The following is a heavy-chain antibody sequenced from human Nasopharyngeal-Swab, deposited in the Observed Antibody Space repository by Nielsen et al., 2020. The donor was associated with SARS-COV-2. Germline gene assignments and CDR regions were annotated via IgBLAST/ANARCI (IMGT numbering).Heavy chain of an antibody. J-gene: IGHJ6*02. Sequence: GESLKISCAASGFTFSSSDMNWVRQAPGKGLDWVSAIDSSGRNTYYADSVRGRFTISRDNAKNSLYLQMNSLRAEDTAVYYCARAPYSSGWYGDYYYGMDVWGQGTTVTVSS. D-gene: IGHD6-19*01. V-gene: IGHV3-21*01. CDR1: GFTFSSSD. CDR3: ARAPYSSGWYGDYYYGMDV. CDR2: IDSSGRNT.